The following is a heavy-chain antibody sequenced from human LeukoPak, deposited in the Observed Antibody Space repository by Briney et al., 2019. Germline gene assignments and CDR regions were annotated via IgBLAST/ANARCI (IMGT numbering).Heavy chain of an antibody. CDR3: ATCIAALHYYYYYMDV. CDR2: MNPNSGNT. J-gene: IGHJ6*03. V-gene: IGHV1-8*01. D-gene: IGHD6-6*01. Sequence: ASVKVSCKASGYTFTSYDINWVRQATGQGLEWMGWMNPNSGNTGYAQKFQGRVTITADESTSTAYMELSSLRSEDTAVYHCATCIAALHYYYYYMDVWGKGTTVTVSS. CDR1: GYTFTSYD.